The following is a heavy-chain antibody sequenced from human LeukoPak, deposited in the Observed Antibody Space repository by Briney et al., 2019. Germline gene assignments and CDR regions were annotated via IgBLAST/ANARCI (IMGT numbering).Heavy chain of an antibody. Sequence: GGSLRLSCAASGFTFSSYNMNWVRQAPGKGLEWVAVISYDGSNKYYADSVKGRFTISRDNSKNTLYLQMNSLRAEDTAVYYCAKAAAADDPTGFDPWGQGTLVTVSS. CDR3: AKAAAADDPTGFDP. V-gene: IGHV3-30*04. D-gene: IGHD6-13*01. CDR1: GFTFSSYN. J-gene: IGHJ5*02. CDR2: ISYDGSNK.